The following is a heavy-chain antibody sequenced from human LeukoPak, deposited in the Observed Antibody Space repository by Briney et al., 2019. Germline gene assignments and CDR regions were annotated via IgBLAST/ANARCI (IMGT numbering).Heavy chain of an antibody. CDR2: IYHSGST. CDR3: ARHRIAVADIIDY. J-gene: IGHJ4*02. V-gene: IGHV4-38-2*02. Sequence: SSETLSLTCTVSGYSISSGYYWGWIRQPPGKGLEWIGSIYHSGSTYYNPSLKSRVTISADTSKNQFSLKLSSVTAADTAVYYCARHRIAVADIIDYWGQGTLVTVSS. CDR1: GYSISSGYY. D-gene: IGHD6-19*01.